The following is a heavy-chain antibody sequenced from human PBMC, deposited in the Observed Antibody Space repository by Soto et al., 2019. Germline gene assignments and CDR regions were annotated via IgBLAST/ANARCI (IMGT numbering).Heavy chain of an antibody. Sequence: QVQLVQSGAEVKKPGSSVKVSCKASGGTFSSYAISWVRQAPGQGLEWMGGIIPILGTANYAQKFQGRVRITADESTSTAYMELSSLRYEDTAVYYCARDQDIVVVPAAKHYYYYGMDVWGQGTTVTVSS. J-gene: IGHJ6*02. CDR3: ARDQDIVVVPAAKHYYYYGMDV. CDR1: GGTFSSYA. D-gene: IGHD2-2*01. CDR2: IIPILGTA. V-gene: IGHV1-69*01.